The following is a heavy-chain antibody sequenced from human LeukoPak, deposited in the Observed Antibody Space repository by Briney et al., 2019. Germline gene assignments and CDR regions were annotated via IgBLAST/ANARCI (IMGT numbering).Heavy chain of an antibody. Sequence: ASVKVSCKASGYTFTGYHIHWVRQAPGQGLEWMGRINPYSGDTNFAQKFQGRVTMTRDMSITTAYMDLSSLTPDDTAVYFCARDQGSLTRSWYTGYWGQGTQVPVSS. CDR1: GYTFTGYH. V-gene: IGHV1-2*06. CDR2: INPYSGDT. CDR3: ARDQGSLTRSWYTGY. D-gene: IGHD6-13*01. J-gene: IGHJ4*02.